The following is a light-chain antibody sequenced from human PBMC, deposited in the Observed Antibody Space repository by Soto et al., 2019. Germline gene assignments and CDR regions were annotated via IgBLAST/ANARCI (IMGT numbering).Light chain of an antibody. CDR3: QQHGSWGIT. CDR2: AAS. J-gene: IGKJ3*01. V-gene: IGKV3-20*01. CDR1: QSVSSY. Sequence: EIVMTQSPATLSLSPGERATLSCRASQSVSSYLAWYKQKPGQAPRLLMYAASSRAAGIPDRFSGSGSGTDFTLTISRLEPEDFAVYYCQQHGSWGITFGPGTKVDIK.